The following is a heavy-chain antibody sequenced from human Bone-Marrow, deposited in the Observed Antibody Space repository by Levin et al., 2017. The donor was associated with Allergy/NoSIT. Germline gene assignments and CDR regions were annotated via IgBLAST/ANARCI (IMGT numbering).Heavy chain of an antibody. V-gene: IGHV5-51*01. Sequence: RGESLKISCKGSGYSFTNYWIGWVRQMPGKGLEWMGIIYPGDSHTRYSPSFQGQVTISADKSISTAYLQWSSLKASDPAMYYCARQEVYCSGGSCYLKDAFDIWGQGTKVTVSS. CDR2: IYPGDSHT. J-gene: IGHJ3*02. CDR3: ARQEVYCSGGSCYLKDAFDI. CDR1: GYSFTNYW. D-gene: IGHD2-15*01.